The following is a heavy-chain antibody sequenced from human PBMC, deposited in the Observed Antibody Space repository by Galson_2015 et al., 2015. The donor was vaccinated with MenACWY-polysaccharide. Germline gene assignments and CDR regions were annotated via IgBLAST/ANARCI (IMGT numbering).Heavy chain of an antibody. D-gene: IGHD3-16*01. CDR1: EFTFSSYA. V-gene: IGHV3-23*01. Sequence: SLRLSCAASEFTFSSYAMSWVRQAPGKGLEWVSGISDSGGSTYYADSVKGRFTISRDNSKNTLYLQMNSLRAEDTAVYYCAKDVITWVSLNWCQGTTVTVFS. J-gene: IGHJ6*02. CDR3: AKDVITWVSLN. CDR2: ISDSGGST.